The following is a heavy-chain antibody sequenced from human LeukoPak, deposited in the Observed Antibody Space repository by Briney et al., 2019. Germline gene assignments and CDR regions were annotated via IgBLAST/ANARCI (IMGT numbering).Heavy chain of an antibody. CDR1: GFTFSSYA. J-gene: IGHJ4*02. CDR3: AKSHYGDYEYFDY. CDR2: ISGSGGST. Sequence: GGSLRLSCAASGFTFSSYAMSWVRQAPGKGLEWVSAISGSGGSTYYADSVKGRFTISRDNSKNKLYLQMNSLRAEDTAVYYCAKSHYGDYEYFDYWGQGTLVTVSS. V-gene: IGHV3-23*01. D-gene: IGHD4-17*01.